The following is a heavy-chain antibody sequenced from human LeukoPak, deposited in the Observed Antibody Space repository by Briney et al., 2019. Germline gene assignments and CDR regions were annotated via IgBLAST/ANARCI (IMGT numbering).Heavy chain of an antibody. V-gene: IGHV3-23*01. CDR1: GFTFSTSA. Sequence: GGSLRLSCAASGFTFSTSAMSWVRQAPGKGLEWVSVIGTTISDKYYADSRKGRFTISRDNSKNTVYLQLNSLRVEDTAVYYCAKRVAAAGRTYYFDYWGQGTVVIVSS. D-gene: IGHD6-13*01. J-gene: IGHJ4*02. CDR3: AKRVAAAGRTYYFDY. CDR2: IGTTISDK.